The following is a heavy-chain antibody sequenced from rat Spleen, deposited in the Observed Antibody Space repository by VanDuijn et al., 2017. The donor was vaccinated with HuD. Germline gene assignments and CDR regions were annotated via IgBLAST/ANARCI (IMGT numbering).Heavy chain of an antibody. CDR2: ISYDGSST. CDR3: ARQLPGYNYFDY. V-gene: IGHV5-29*01. J-gene: IGHJ2*01. Sequence: EVQLVESGGGLVQPGRSLKLSCAASGFTFNNYGMAWVRQAPTKGLEWVATISYDGSSTYYRDSVKGRFTISRDNAKSTLYLQMDSLRSEDTATYYCARQLPGYNYFDYWGQGVMVTVSS. D-gene: IGHD1-4*01. CDR1: GFTFNNYG.